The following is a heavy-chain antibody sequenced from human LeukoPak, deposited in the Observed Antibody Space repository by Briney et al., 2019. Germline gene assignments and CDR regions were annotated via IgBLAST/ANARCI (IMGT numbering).Heavy chain of an antibody. CDR1: GFSFRSYA. J-gene: IGHJ4*02. D-gene: IGHD5-12*01. Sequence: PGGSLRLSCEASGFSFRSYAMHWVRQPPGKGLEWVAVISDDTTSKYYADSVKGRFTISRDNSESTLYLQMNSLRDEDTAVYYCATNLLLSGYDYDQWGQGTLVTVSS. CDR3: ATNLLLSGYDYDQ. V-gene: IGHV3-30*04. CDR2: ISDDTTSK.